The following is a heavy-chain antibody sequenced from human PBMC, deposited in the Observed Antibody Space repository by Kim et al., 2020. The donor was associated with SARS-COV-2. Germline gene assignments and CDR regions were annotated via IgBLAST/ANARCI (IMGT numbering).Heavy chain of an antibody. J-gene: IGHJ4*02. Sequence: SETLSLTCTVSGGSTSSSSYYWGWIRQPPGKGLEWIGSIYYSGSTYYNPSLKSRVTISVDTSKNQFSLKLSSVTAADTAVYYCARHSSPWLVLGFYFDYWGQGTLVTVSS. CDR2: IYYSGST. CDR3: ARHSSPWLVLGFYFDY. CDR1: GGSTSSSSYY. D-gene: IGHD6-19*01. V-gene: IGHV4-39*01.